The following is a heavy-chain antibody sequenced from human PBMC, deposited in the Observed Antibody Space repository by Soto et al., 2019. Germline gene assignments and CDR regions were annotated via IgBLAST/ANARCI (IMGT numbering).Heavy chain of an antibody. CDR3: ARDEKDIVVVPAGSSLQH. CDR1: GFTFSSYG. Sequence: GGSLRLSCAASGFTFSSYGMHWVRQAPGKGLEWVAVIWYDGSNKYYADSVKGRFTISRDNSKNTLYLQMNSLRAEDTAVYYCARDEKDIVVVPAGSSLQHWGQGTLVTVSS. J-gene: IGHJ1*01. V-gene: IGHV3-33*01. CDR2: IWYDGSNK. D-gene: IGHD2-2*01.